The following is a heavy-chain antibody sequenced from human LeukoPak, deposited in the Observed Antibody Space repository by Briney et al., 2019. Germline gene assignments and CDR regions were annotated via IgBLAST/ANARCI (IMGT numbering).Heavy chain of an antibody. Sequence: ASVKVSCKASGYTFTSYGISWVRQAPGQGLEWMGWISAYNGNTNYAQKLQGRVTMTTDTSTSTAYMELRSLRSEDTAVYYCASIRYGGYYYGMDVWGQGTTVTVSS. CDR1: GYTFTSYG. J-gene: IGHJ6*02. CDR2: ISAYNGNT. V-gene: IGHV1-18*01. D-gene: IGHD1-26*01. CDR3: ASIRYGGYYYGMDV.